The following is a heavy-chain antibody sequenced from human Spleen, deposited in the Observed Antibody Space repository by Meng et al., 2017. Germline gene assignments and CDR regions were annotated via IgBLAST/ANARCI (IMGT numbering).Heavy chain of an antibody. Sequence: QGQLVQSGAEVKKPGASVKVSCDPSGYTLSSDGFSWVRQAPGQGLEWLGWINVYNGKTDYGYKFQDRVTLTTDRFTNTAYMELRSLRSDDTAVYYCATRGNPYLNCWGQGTLVTVSS. CDR3: ATRGNPYLNC. CDR2: INVYNGKT. J-gene: IGHJ4*02. CDR1: GYTLSSDG. V-gene: IGHV1-18*01.